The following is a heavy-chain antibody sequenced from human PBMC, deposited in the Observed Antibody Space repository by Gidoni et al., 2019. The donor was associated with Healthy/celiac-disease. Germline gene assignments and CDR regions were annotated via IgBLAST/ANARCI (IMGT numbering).Heavy chain of an antibody. CDR3: ASYSSGWYGHY. CDR2: ISSSSNYI. D-gene: IGHD6-19*01. V-gene: IGHV3-21*01. CDR1: GFTFSSYS. J-gene: IGHJ4*02. Sequence: EVQLVESGGGLVKPGGSLRLSCAASGFTFSSYSMNWVRQAPGKGLEWVSSISSSSNYIYYADSVKGRFTISRDNAKNSLYLQMNSLRAEDTAVYFCASYSSGWYGHYWGQGTLVTVSS.